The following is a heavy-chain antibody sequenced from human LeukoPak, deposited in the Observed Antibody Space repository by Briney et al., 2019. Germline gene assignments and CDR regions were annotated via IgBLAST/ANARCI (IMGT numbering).Heavy chain of an antibody. CDR2: INAGNGNT. CDR1: GYTFTSYA. V-gene: IGHV1-3*01. J-gene: IGHJ4*02. Sequence: ASVKVSCKASGYTFTSYAMHWVRQAPGQRLEWMGWINAGNGNTKYSQKFQGRVTITRDTSASTAYMELSSLRSEDTAVYYCAREGADCGSTSCPARLFDYWGQGTLVTVSS. CDR3: AREGADCGSTSCPARLFDY. D-gene: IGHD2-2*01.